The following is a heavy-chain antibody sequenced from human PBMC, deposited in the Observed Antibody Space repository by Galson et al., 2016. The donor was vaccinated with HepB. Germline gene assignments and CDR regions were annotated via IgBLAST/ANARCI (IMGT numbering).Heavy chain of an antibody. V-gene: IGHV4-61*01. D-gene: IGHD5-18*01. J-gene: IGHJ2*01. CDR3: ARDFGYSYGTVGYFDL. CDR1: GGSVSSGNYY. CDR2: VYYSGIT. Sequence: TLSLTCTVSGGSVSSGNYYWSWIRQPPGKGLVWIANVYYSGITHYNPSLKSRVTISVDTSKNQFSLKLSSVTAADTAVYYCARDFGYSYGTVGYFDLWGRGTLVTVSS.